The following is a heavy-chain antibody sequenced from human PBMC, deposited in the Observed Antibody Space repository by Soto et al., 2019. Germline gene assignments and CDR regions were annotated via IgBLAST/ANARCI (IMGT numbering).Heavy chain of an antibody. CDR1: GFAFSNYA. V-gene: IGHV3-23*01. D-gene: IGHD3-10*01. Sequence: PGGSLRLSCAASGFAFSNYAMNWVRQAPGKGLEWVSAISGGAGDTYYADSVKGRFTISRDNSKNTLYLQMKSLRAEDTAVYFCAKSSRITLVRGVTDYWGQGTLVTV. CDR2: ISGGAGDT. CDR3: AKSSRITLVRGVTDY. J-gene: IGHJ4*02.